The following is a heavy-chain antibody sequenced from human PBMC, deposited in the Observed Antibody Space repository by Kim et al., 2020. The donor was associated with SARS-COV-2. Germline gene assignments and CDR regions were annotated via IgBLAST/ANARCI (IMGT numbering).Heavy chain of an antibody. D-gene: IGHD2-15*01. CDR1: GFSVSSNY. CDR3: ARGRGRNPAERWSDY. CDR2: INDAGST. J-gene: IGHJ4*02. Sequence: GGSLRLSCAASGFSVSSNYMTWVRQAPGKGLEWVSLINDAGSTYYADYVEGRFTISRDNSENTVFLQMNSLRGEDTAVYYCARGRGRNPAERWSDYWGQGTLVTVSS. V-gene: IGHV3-53*01.